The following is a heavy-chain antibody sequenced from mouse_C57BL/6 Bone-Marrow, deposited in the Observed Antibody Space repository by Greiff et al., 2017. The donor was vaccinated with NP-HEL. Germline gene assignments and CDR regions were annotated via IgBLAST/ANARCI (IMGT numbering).Heavy chain of an antibody. J-gene: IGHJ4*01. CDR3: AKATMITNYAMDY. V-gene: IGHV2-5*01. Sequence: QVQLQQSGPGLVQPSQSLSITCTVSGFSLTSYGVHWVRQSPGKGLEWLGVIWRGGSTDYNAAFMSRLSITKDNSKTQVFFKMNSLQADDTAIYYCAKATMITNYAMDYWGQGTSVTVSS. CDR2: IWRGGST. D-gene: IGHD2-4*01. CDR1: GFSLTSYG.